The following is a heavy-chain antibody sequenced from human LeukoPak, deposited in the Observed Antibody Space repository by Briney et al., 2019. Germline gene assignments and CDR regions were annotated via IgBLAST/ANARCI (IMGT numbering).Heavy chain of an antibody. CDR2: INHDGRET. CDR3: ARAGGPGTVDY. Sequence: GGSLRLSCEASGFTFSDYWMSWVRQAPGKGLEWVANINHDGRETYYVDSVKGRFTITRDNAKNSLFLQMNSLRVEDTAVYYCARAGGPGTVDYWGQGTLLTVSS. D-gene: IGHD1-26*01. CDR1: GFTFSDYW. V-gene: IGHV3-7*03. J-gene: IGHJ4*02.